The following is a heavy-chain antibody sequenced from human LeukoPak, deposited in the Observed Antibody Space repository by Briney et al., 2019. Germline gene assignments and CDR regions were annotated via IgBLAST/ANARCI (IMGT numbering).Heavy chain of an antibody. CDR1: GFTFSSYA. Sequence: GGSLRLSCAASGFTFSSYAMSWVRQAPGKGLEWVAVIWYDGSNKYYADSVKGRFTISRDNSKNTLYLQMNSLRAEDTAVYYCASGSGSYYNYWGQGTLVTVSS. D-gene: IGHD3-10*01. V-gene: IGHV3-33*08. CDR2: IWYDGSNK. J-gene: IGHJ4*02. CDR3: ASGSGSYYNY.